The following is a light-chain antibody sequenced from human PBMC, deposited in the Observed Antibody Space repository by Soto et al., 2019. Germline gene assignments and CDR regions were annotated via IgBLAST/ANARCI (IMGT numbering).Light chain of an antibody. Sequence: QSVLTQPPSVSEATGQKVTISCSGSSYNIGANYVSWYQQLPGTAPKLLIYDNDKRPSGIPDRFSASKSGTSATLGITGLQTGDEADYYCGAWDSSLSAGVFGGGTKLTVL. J-gene: IGLJ2*01. V-gene: IGLV1-51*01. CDR1: SYNIGANY. CDR2: DND. CDR3: GAWDSSLSAGV.